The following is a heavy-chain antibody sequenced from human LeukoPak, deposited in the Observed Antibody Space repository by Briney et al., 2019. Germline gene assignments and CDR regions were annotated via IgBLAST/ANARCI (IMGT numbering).Heavy chain of an antibody. D-gene: IGHD3-16*01. CDR1: TYSISDGYY. CDR2: IYHSGSA. Sequence: PSETLSHTCVVSTYSISDGYYWGWIRQPPGKGLEWIGSIYHSGSADYNPSLTSRVTISVDTSKNQFSLRLTSVTAADTAVYYCARNWATDYHFDYSGQGTLVTVSS. CDR3: ARNWATDYHFDY. V-gene: IGHV4-38-2*01. J-gene: IGHJ4*02.